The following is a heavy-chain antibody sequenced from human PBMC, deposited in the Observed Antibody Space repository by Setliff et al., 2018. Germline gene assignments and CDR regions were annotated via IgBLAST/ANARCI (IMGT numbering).Heavy chain of an antibody. Sequence: GESLKISCKGSGYSFTSYWIGWVRQMPGKGLEWMGIIYPGDSDTRYSPSFQGQVTISADKSISTAYLQWSSLRASDTAIYYCARLDSDGELTTPNYYYYGMDVWGQGTTVTVSS. D-gene: IGHD1-26*01. CDR1: GYSFTSYW. V-gene: IGHV5-51*01. CDR2: IYPGDSDT. J-gene: IGHJ6*02. CDR3: ARLDSDGELTTPNYYYYGMDV.